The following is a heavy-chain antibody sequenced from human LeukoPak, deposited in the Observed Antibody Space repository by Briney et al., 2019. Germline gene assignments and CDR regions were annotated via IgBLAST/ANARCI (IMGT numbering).Heavy chain of an antibody. D-gene: IGHD3/OR15-3a*01. J-gene: IGHJ4*02. CDR3: AKRGVVIRVILVGFHKEAYYFES. CDR1: GITLSNYG. CDR2: ISGSGGGT. V-gene: IGHV3-23*01. Sequence: GGSLRLSCAVSGITLSNYGMSWVRQAPGRGLEWVAGISGSGGGTRYADSVKGRFTISRDNPKNTLYLQMNSLRAEDTAVYFCAKRGVVIRVILVGFHKEAYYFESWGQGALVTVSS.